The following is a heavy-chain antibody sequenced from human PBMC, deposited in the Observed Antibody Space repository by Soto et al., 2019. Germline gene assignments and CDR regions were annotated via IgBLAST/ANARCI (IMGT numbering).Heavy chain of an antibody. Sequence: SETLSLTCTVSGGSISSDDCYWGWIRQHTGKGLEWIGYIYYSGSTYYNPSLKSRVSISVDTSKNQISLMLNSVTAADTAVYYCARVRSRADAGDYWGQGTLVTVSS. CDR2: IYYSGST. CDR3: ARVRSRADAGDY. CDR1: GGSISSDDCY. V-gene: IGHV4-31*03. J-gene: IGHJ4*02.